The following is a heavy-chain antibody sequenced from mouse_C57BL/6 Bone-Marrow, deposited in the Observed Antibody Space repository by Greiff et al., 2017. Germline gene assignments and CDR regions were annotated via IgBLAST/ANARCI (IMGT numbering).Heavy chain of an antibody. CDR2: IDPVNGDT. V-gene: IGHV14-4*01. Sequence: VQLQQSGPELVRPGASVKLSCTASGFTIKDDYMHLVKQRPEQGLEWIGWIDPVNGDTEYASKFQGKATITADTSSNKAYLQLSGLTSEDTAVYYCIPAMDYWGQGTSVTVSS. CDR1: GFTIKDDY. CDR3: IPAMDY. J-gene: IGHJ4*01.